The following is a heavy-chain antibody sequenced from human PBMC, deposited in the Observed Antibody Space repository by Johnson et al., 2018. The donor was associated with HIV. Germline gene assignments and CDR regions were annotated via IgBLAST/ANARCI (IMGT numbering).Heavy chain of an antibody. J-gene: IGHJ3*02. Sequence: VQLVESGGGVVQPGRSLRLSCAASGFTFSSYAMHWVRQAPGKGLEWVANINQDGSDKYYVDSVKGRFTISRDNAQNSLYLQMNSLRAEDTAVYYCGREEGATGAFDIWGQGTMVTVSS. CDR2: INQDGSDK. CDR3: GREEGATGAFDI. CDR1: GFTFSSYA. D-gene: IGHD1-26*01. V-gene: IGHV3-7*01.